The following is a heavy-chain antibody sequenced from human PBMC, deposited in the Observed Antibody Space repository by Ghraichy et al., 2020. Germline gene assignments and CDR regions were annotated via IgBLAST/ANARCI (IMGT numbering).Heavy chain of an antibody. Sequence: ESLNISCAVYGGSFSGYYWSWIRQPPGKGLEWIGEINHSGSTNYNPSLKSRVTISVDTSKNQFSLKLSSVTAADTAVYYRASFPRRYNSSPYYYYYMDVWGKGTTVTVSS. D-gene: IGHD6-13*01. CDR2: INHSGST. CDR1: GGSFSGYY. V-gene: IGHV4-34*01. J-gene: IGHJ6*03. CDR3: ASFPRRYNSSPYYYYYMDV.